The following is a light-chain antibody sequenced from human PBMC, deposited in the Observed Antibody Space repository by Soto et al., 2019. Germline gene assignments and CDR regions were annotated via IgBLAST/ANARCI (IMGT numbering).Light chain of an antibody. J-gene: IGKJ5*01. CDR2: ATS. CDR3: QQSYKTPS. Sequence: DIPLTQSPSSLAASLGDRLTLTCRASRNVSIYLKWYQHKPGKGPTLLIHATSNLQIGVPSRFSGSGSGTEFTLTISSLEPEDFGTYYCQQSYKTPSFGQGTRLEIK. V-gene: IGKV1-39*01. CDR1: RNVSIY.